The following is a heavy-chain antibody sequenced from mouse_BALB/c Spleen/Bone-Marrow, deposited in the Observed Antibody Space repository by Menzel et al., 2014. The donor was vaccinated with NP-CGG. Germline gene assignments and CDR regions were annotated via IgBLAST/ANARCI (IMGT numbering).Heavy chain of an antibody. V-gene: IGHV14-3*02. CDR3: ASYRYGWYFDV. D-gene: IGHD2-14*01. Sequence: VQLQQPGAELVKPGASVKLSCTASGFNIKDTYLHWVKRRPEQGLDWIGRIDPASGNTKYDPKFQGKATITADTSSNTAYLRLSSLTSEDTAVYYCASYRYGWYFDVWGAGTTVTVSS. CDR2: IDPASGNT. J-gene: IGHJ1*01. CDR1: GFNIKDTY.